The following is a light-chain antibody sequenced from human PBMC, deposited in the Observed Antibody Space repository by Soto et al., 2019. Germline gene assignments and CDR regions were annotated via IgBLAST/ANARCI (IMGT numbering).Light chain of an antibody. V-gene: IGLV2-14*01. CDR3: SSYTTTSTLRV. CDR1: SSDVGGYNY. CDR2: EVR. J-gene: IGLJ3*02. Sequence: QSALTQPASVSGSPGQSITISCTGTSSDVGGYNYVSWYQQHPGKAPKLLIYEVRVRPSGVSIRFSGSKSANTASLTISGLQAEDEADYYCSSYTTTSTLRVFGGGTKLTVL.